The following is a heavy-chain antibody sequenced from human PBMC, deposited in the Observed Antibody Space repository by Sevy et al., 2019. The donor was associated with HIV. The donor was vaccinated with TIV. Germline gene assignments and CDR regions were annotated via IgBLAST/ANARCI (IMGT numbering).Heavy chain of an antibody. J-gene: IGHJ4*02. D-gene: IGHD6-25*01. CDR1: GFKFSSYA. CDR3: AKHYGSGWPEFDF. CDR2: ISGRGGST. Sequence: GGSLRLSCAASGFKFSSYAMSWVRQPPGKGLEWVSTISGRGGSTYYADSVKGRFTISSDNSKNTLYLQLSSLRVEDTAMYFCAKHYGSGWPEFDFCGQGTLVTVSS. V-gene: IGHV3-23*01.